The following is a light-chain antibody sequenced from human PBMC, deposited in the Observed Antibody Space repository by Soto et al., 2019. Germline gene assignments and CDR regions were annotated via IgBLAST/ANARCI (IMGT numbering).Light chain of an antibody. J-gene: IGLJ3*02. V-gene: IGLV2-14*01. Sequence: QSALTQAASVSGSPGQSITISCTGTSSDVGGYNYVSWYQQYPGKAPKLMIYGVSHRPSGVSNRFSGSKSGNTASLTISGLQAEDEADYYCTSYTSTNTLVFGGGTQLTVL. CDR2: GVS. CDR1: SSDVGGYNY. CDR3: TSYTSTNTLV.